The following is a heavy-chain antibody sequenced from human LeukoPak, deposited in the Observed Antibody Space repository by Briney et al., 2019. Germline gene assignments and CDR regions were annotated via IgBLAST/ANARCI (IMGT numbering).Heavy chain of an antibody. CDR2: INLKSDGT. Sequence: ASVKVSCKASGYTFTDYYMNWVRKAPGQGLEWMRCINLKSDGTNYAQKFQGRVTMTRDTSINTAYMELSRLRSDDTAVYYCARPGTGMADLDSWGQGTLVTVSS. CDR3: ARPGTGMADLDS. D-gene: IGHD6-19*01. V-gene: IGHV1-2*02. J-gene: IGHJ4*02. CDR1: GYTFTDYY.